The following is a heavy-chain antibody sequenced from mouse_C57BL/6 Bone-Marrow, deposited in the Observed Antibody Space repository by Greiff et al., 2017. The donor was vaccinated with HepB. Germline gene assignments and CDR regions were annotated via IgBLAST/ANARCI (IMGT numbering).Heavy chain of an antibody. D-gene: IGHD2-2*01. J-gene: IGHJ2*01. V-gene: IGHV1-80*01. CDR1: GYAFSSYW. CDR3: ATTMVTLYFDY. Sequence: VQLQESGAELVKPGASVKISCKASGYAFSSYWMNWVKQRPGKGLEWIGQIYPGDGDTNYNGKFKGKATLTADKSSSTAYMQLSSLTSEDSAVYCCATTMVTLYFDYWGQGTTLTVAS. CDR2: IYPGDGDT.